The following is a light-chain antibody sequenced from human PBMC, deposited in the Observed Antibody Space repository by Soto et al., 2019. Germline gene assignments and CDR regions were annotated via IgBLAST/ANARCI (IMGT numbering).Light chain of an antibody. CDR1: QSVSSSY. J-gene: IGKJ5*01. V-gene: IGKV3-20*01. CDR2: GAS. CDR3: QQYVSSPPIT. Sequence: EIVLTQSPGTLSLSPGERATLSCRASQSVSSSYLAWYQQKPGQAPRRLIYGASSRATGIPDRFSGSGSGTDFTLTISRLEPEDFAVYYCQQYVSSPPITFGQGTRLEIK.